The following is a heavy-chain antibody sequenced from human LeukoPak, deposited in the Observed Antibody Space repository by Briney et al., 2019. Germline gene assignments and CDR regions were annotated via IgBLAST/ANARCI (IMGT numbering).Heavy chain of an antibody. CDR1: GYSFTSYY. Sequence: GASVKVSCKASGYSFTSYYIHWVRQAPGQGLEWMGMIYTRDGSTSYAQKFQGRVTVTRDTSTSTVHMELSGLRSEDTAVYYCARDQEAFDYWGQGTLVTVSS. V-gene: IGHV1-46*01. CDR2: IYTRDGST. J-gene: IGHJ4*02. CDR3: ARDQEAFDY.